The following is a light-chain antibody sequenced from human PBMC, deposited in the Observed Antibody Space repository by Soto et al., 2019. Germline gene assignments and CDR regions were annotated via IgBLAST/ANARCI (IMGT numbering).Light chain of an antibody. CDR1: SSNIGGNS. CDR3: GSWDSSLSAYV. V-gene: IGLV1-51*01. CDR2: DDN. J-gene: IGLJ1*01. Sequence: ELTQPPRETVSLAQKVTISCYGSSSNIGGNSVSWYQQLPGTAPKLLIYDDNKRPSGIPDRFSGSKSGTSATLGTTGFQTGDEADYYCGSWDSSLSAYVFGTGTKVTVL.